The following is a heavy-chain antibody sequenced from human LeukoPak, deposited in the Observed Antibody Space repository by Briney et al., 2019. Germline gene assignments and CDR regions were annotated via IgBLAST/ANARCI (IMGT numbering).Heavy chain of an antibody. Sequence: PSETLSLTCTVSGGSISSGSYYWSWIRQPPGKGLEWIGEINHSGSTNYNPSLKSRVTISVDTSKNQFSLKLSSVTAADTAVYYCARHAAPDTSRRAFDIWGQGTMVTVSS. CDR1: GGSISSGSYY. V-gene: IGHV4-39*01. D-gene: IGHD5-18*01. J-gene: IGHJ3*02. CDR3: ARHAAPDTSRRAFDI. CDR2: INHSGST.